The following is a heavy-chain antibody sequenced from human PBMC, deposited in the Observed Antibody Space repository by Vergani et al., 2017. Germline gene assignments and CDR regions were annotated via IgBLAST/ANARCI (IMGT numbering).Heavy chain of an antibody. J-gene: IGHJ4*02. D-gene: IGHD4/OR15-4a*01. CDR2: VSFRGDT. Sequence: QVKLQESGPGLVKPSETLSLTCTVSGASVNSYYWSWIRQPPGKGLEWMGYVSFRGDTLYDPSVQGRMTISLNTSSNQFSLYLTSVTAADTAVYYCARSRMYHGARSLDYWGQGTLVTVSS. CDR1: GASVNSYY. V-gene: IGHV4-59*02. CDR3: ARSRMYHGARSLDY.